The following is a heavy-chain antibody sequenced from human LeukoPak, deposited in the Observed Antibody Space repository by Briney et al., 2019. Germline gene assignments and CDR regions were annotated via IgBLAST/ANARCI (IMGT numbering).Heavy chain of an antibody. CDR1: GFTFSSYG. D-gene: IGHD6-13*01. Sequence: GGSLRLSCAASGFTFSSYGMHWVRQAPGKGLEWVAFIRYDGSNKYYADSVKGRFTISRDNSKNTLYLQMNSLRAEDTAVYYCARGSYSSSLGSLDYWGQGTLGTVSS. CDR3: ARGSYSSSLGSLDY. V-gene: IGHV3-30*02. J-gene: IGHJ4*02. CDR2: IRYDGSNK.